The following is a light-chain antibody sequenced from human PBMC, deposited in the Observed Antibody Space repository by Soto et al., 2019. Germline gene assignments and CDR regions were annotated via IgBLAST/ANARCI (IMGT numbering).Light chain of an antibody. J-gene: IGKJ5*01. Sequence: AIRMTKSPSSLSASTGDRVTITCRASQGISSYLAWYQQKPGKAPKLLISGASSLESGVPSSFSGSGSGTDFTLTISSLQPEDFATYYCQQSHSMTPTFGQGTRLEIK. V-gene: IGKV1-8*01. CDR2: GAS. CDR1: QGISSY. CDR3: QQSHSMTPT.